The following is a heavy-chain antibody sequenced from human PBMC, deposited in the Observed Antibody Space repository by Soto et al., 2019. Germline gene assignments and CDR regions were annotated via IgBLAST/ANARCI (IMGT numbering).Heavy chain of an antibody. D-gene: IGHD4-4*01. Sequence: PSETLSFTCSVSGDSISSADYFWTWIRQSPGKGLEWMGYIFHSGTTYYNPSLKGRLLISIENSKNQFSLRLTSVTAADSAVYLCAREPYLPKASNDFWGPGTLVTVSS. CDR1: GDSISSADYF. CDR3: AREPYLPKASNDF. J-gene: IGHJ4*02. V-gene: IGHV4-30-4*01. CDR2: IFHSGTT.